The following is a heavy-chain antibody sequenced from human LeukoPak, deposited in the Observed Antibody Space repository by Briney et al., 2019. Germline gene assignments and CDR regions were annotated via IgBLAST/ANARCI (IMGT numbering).Heavy chain of an antibody. D-gene: IGHD2-2*02. CDR2: INPSGGST. CDR3: ARGGRVYCSSTSCYNPSNWFDP. J-gene: IGHJ5*02. CDR1: GYTFTSYY. V-gene: IGHV1-46*01. Sequence: GASVKVSCKASGYTFTSYYMHWVRQAPGQGLEWMGIINPSGGSTSYAQKFQGRVTMTRDTSTSTLYMELSSLRSEDTAVYYCARGGRVYCSSTSCYNPSNWFDPWGQGTLVTVSS.